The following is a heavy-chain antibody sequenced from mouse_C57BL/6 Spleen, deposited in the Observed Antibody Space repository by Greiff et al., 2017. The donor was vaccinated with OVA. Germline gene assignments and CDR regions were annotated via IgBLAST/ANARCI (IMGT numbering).Heavy chain of an antibody. J-gene: IGHJ1*03. V-gene: IGHV5-16*01. CDR1: GFTFSDYY. D-gene: IGHD2-5*01. Sequence: EVMLVESEGGLVQPGSSMKLSCTASGFTFSDYYMAWVRQVPEKGLEWVANINYDGSSTYYLDSLKSRFIISRDNAKNILYLQMSSLKSEDTATYYCARDWRYSNYGYFDVWGTGTTVTVSS. CDR3: ARDWRYSNYGYFDV. CDR2: INYDGSST.